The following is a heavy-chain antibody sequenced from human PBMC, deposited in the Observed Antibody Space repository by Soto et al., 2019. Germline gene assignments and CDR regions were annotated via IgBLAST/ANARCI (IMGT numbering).Heavy chain of an antibody. V-gene: IGHV3-21*06. CDR3: ARRRLAGNWFDP. CDR2: VSGSGNFT. Sequence: EVQLVESGGGLVRPGESLRLSCAASGFKFSSYTMNWVRQAPGKGLEWVSFVSGSGNFTFYADPVKGRFTISRDNAKDLVYLKMNSLRPEDTALYFCARRRLAGNWFDPWGTGTLVIVSS. CDR1: GFKFSSYT. D-gene: IGHD3-10*01. J-gene: IGHJ5*02.